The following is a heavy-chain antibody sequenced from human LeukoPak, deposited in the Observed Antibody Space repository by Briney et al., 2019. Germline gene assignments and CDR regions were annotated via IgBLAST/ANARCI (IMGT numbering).Heavy chain of an antibody. Sequence: ASVKVSCKASGYTFTSYYMHWVRQAPGQGLEWMGWISAYNGNTNYAQKLQGRVTMTTDTSTSTAYMELRSLRSDDTAVYYCARGTGFGELWPRNYGMDVWGQGTTVTVSS. CDR3: ARGTGFGELWPRNYGMDV. D-gene: IGHD3-10*01. CDR1: GYTFTSYY. J-gene: IGHJ6*02. CDR2: ISAYNGNT. V-gene: IGHV1-18*04.